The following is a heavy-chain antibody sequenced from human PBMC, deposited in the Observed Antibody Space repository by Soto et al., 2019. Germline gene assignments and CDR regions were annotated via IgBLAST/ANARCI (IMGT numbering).Heavy chain of an antibody. CDR2: ISGSGGST. V-gene: IGHV3-23*01. CDR3: AKSATPYCSGGSCYIDAFDI. J-gene: IGHJ3*02. D-gene: IGHD2-15*01. CDR1: GFTFSSYA. Sequence: GGSLRLSCAASGFTFSSYAMSWVRQAPGKGLEWVSAISGSGGSTYYADSVKGRFTISRDNSKNTLYLQMNSLRAEDTAVYYCAKSATPYCSGGSCYIDAFDIWGQGTMVTVSS.